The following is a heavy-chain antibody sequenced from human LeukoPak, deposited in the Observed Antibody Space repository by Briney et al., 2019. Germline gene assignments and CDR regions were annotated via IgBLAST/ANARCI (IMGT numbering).Heavy chain of an antibody. CDR3: ARDGGFGGPGGDNWFDS. CDR1: GFTVSAKY. D-gene: IGHD3-16*01. V-gene: IGHV3-66*02. Sequence: GGSLRLSCAASGFTVSAKYMSWVRQGPGKGLDWISSIYSDGGTNYADSVKGRFTISRDSSKNTLYLQMNSLRPEDTAVYYCARDGGFGGPGGDNWFDSWGQGALVTVSS. J-gene: IGHJ5*01. CDR2: IYSDGGT.